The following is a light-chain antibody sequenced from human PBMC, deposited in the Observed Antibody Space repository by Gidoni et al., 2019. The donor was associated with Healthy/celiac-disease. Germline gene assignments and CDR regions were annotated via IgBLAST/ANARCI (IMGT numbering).Light chain of an antibody. CDR1: QSVSSY. Sequence: EIVFTQSTATLSLSPGERATLSCRASQSVSSYLAWYQQKPGQAPRLLIYDASNRATGIPARFSGSGSGTDFTLTISSLEPEDFAVYYCQQRSNWPPNTFGQGTKLEIK. CDR3: QQRSNWPPNT. CDR2: DAS. V-gene: IGKV3-11*01. J-gene: IGKJ2*01.